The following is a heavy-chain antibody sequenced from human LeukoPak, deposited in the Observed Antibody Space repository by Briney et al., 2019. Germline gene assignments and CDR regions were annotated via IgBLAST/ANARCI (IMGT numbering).Heavy chain of an antibody. CDR1: GFTFSSYW. D-gene: IGHD6-19*01. V-gene: IGHV3-23*01. J-gene: IGHJ2*01. CDR2: ISGSGGST. Sequence: GGSLRLSCAASGFTFSSYWMSWVRQAPGKGLEWVSAISGSGGSTYYADSVKGRFTISRDNSKNTLYLQMNSLRAEDTALYYCAKGRDGAVMVGFDLWGRGTLVTVSS. CDR3: AKGRDGAVMVGFDL.